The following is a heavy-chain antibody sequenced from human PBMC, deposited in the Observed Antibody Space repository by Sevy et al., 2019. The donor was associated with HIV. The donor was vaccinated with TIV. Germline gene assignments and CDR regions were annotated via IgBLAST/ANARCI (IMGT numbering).Heavy chain of an antibody. CDR3: ARVPPYYDSNVSDF. CDR2: ISVTGNTI. J-gene: IGHJ4*02. CDR1: GFTFSSHS. V-gene: IGHV3-48*02. Sequence: GGSLRLSCAASGFTFSSHSMNWVRQTPGKGLEWISYISVTGNTIYYADSVKGRFTISRDNAKNSRYLQLKSLRDEDTAIYYCARVPPYYDSNVSDFWGQGSLVTVSS. D-gene: IGHD3-22*01.